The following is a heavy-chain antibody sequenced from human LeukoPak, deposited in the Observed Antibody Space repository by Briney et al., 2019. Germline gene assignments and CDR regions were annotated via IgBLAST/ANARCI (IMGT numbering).Heavy chain of an antibody. V-gene: IGHV3-7*01. CDR2: INQGGTEK. J-gene: IGHJ4*02. CDR1: GFTFSSYW. D-gene: IGHD6-13*01. CDR3: ATQQSSGIFDY. Sequence: PGGSLRLSCAASGFTFSSYWMNWVRQAPGEGLEWVANINQGGTEKYYVHSVKGRFTISRDNTKNSLYLQMNSLRAEDTAVYYCATQQSSGIFDYWGQGTLVTVSS.